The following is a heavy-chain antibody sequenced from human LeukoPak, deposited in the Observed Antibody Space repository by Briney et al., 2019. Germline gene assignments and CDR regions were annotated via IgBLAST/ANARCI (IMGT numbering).Heavy chain of an antibody. J-gene: IGHJ4*02. V-gene: IGHV3-7*01. Sequence: GGSLRLSRAASGFTFNNYWMTWVRQAPGKGLEWVANIKPDGSETHYVDSVKGRFTISRDSAKHSLYLEMSSLRADDTAVYYCARERIVGATDFDYWGQGTLVTVSS. CDR2: IKPDGSET. CDR3: ARERIVGATDFDY. CDR1: GFTFNNYW. D-gene: IGHD1-26*01.